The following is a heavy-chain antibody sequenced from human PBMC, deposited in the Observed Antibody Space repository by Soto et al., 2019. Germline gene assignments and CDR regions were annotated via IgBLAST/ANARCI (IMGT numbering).Heavy chain of an antibody. Sequence: PGGSLRLSCAASGFTFSSYSMNWVRQAPGKGLEWVSFISGSSNTTYYADSVRGRFTISRDNSKNTLYLQMNSLRAEDTAVYYCAKDRDGAAAGPTKFYGMDVWGQGTTVTVSS. J-gene: IGHJ6*02. D-gene: IGHD6-13*01. V-gene: IGHV3-23*01. CDR1: GFTFSSYS. CDR2: ISGSSNTT. CDR3: AKDRDGAAAGPTKFYGMDV.